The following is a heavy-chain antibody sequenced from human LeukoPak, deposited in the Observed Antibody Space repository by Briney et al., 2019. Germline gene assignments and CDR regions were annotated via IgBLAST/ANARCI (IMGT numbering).Heavy chain of an antibody. Sequence: GGSLRLSCAASGFNFSNYAMTWVRQAPGKGLEWVSAISGSGGSTYYADSVKGRFTISRDNSKNTLYLQMNSLRAEDTAVYYCAKAEGYCSGGSCYPFFDYWGQGTLVTVSS. V-gene: IGHV3-23*01. CDR2: ISGSGGST. CDR1: GFNFSNYA. CDR3: AKAEGYCSGGSCYPFFDY. D-gene: IGHD2-15*01. J-gene: IGHJ4*02.